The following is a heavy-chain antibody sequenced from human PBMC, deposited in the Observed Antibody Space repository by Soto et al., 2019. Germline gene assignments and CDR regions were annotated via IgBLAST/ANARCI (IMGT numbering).Heavy chain of an antibody. CDR3: ARQNDAYSPFDY. D-gene: IGHD4-4*01. J-gene: IGHJ4*02. V-gene: IGHV1-69*02. Sequence: QVQLVQSGAEVKKPGSSVKVSCKASGGTFRSYTISWVRQAPGQGLEWMGRIIPILDMADYAQKFQGRVTINADKSTSTAYMELSSLRSEDTAVYYCARQNDAYSPFDYWGQGTLLTVSS. CDR2: IIPILDMA. CDR1: GGTFRSYT.